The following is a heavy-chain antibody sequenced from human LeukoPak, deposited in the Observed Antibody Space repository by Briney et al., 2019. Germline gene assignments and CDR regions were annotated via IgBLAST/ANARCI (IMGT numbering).Heavy chain of an antibody. Sequence: GGSLRLSCAASGFTVSINYMSWARQAPGKGLEWVSVIYSGGSTYYADSVKGRFTISRDNSKNTLYLQMNSLRAEDTAVYYCAKLSTDDSSGYYYTHAFDIWGQGTMVTVSS. J-gene: IGHJ3*02. V-gene: IGHV3-66*01. CDR1: GFTVSINY. D-gene: IGHD3-22*01. CDR3: AKLSTDDSSGYYYTHAFDI. CDR2: IYSGGST.